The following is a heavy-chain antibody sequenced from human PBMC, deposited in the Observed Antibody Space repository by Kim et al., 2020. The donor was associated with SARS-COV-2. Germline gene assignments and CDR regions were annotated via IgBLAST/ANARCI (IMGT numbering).Heavy chain of an antibody. J-gene: IGHJ5*02. CDR2: ISPSGST. CDR3: ARAVSSAWTLRDWFDP. D-gene: IGHD6-19*01. Sequence: SETLSLTCAVSGASISTSNWWSCVRQPPGKGLEWIGEISPSGSTNYSPSLKSRLTLSIDKSKNLFSLNLNSVTAADTAVYYCARAVSSAWTLRDWFDPGGQGALVTVSS. V-gene: IGHV4-4*02. CDR1: GASISTSNW.